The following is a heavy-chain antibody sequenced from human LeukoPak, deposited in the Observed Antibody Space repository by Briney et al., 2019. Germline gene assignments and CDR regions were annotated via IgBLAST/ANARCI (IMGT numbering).Heavy chain of an antibody. CDR1: GYTFTSYD. V-gene: IGHV1-8*01. D-gene: IGHD4-11*01. J-gene: IGHJ4*02. CDR2: MNPNSGNT. CDR3: ATPAGRATVTIDY. Sequence: ASVKVSCKASGYTFTSYDINWVRQATGQGLEWMGWMNPNSGNTGYAQKFQGRVTMTRNTSISTAYMELSSLRSEDTAVYYCATPAGRATVTIDYWGLGTLVTVSS.